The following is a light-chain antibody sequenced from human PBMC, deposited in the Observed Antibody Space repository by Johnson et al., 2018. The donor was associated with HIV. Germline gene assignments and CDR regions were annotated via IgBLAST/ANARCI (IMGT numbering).Light chain of an antibody. Sequence: QSVLTQPPSVSAAPGQKVTISCSGSSSNIGNNYVSWYQQLPGTAPKLLIYDNNKRPSGIPDRFSGSKSGTSATLGINGLQTGDEADYYCGTWDSRLRTGFFGPGTKVTVL. V-gene: IGLV1-51*01. J-gene: IGLJ1*01. CDR2: DNN. CDR3: GTWDSRLRTGF. CDR1: SSNIGNNY.